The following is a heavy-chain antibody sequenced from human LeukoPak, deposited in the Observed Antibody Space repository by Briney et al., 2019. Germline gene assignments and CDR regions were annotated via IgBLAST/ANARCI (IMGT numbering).Heavy chain of an antibody. V-gene: IGHV4-30-4*01. CDR1: GGSISSGDYY. D-gene: IGHD3-3*01. CDR2: IYYSGST. Sequence: SQTLSLTCTVSGGSISSGDYYWSWIRQPPGKGLEWIGYIYYSGSTYYNPSLKSRVTISVDTSKNQFSLKLSSVTAADTAVYYCARTGREGYYDFWSGYPDYLDYWGQGTLVTVSS. J-gene: IGHJ4*02. CDR3: ARTGREGYYDFWSGYPDYLDY.